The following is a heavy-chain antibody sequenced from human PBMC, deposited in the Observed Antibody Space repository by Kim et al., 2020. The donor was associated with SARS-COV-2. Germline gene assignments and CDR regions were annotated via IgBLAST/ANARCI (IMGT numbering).Heavy chain of an antibody. CDR2: ISWNSGSI. CDR3: AKVGRGVIIPGPFDY. Sequence: GGSLRLSCAASGFTFDDYAMHWVRQAPGKGLEWVSGISWNSGSIGYADSVKGRFTISRDNAKNSLYLQMNSLRAEDTALYYCAKVGRGVIIPGPFDYWGQGTLVTVSS. CDR1: GFTFDDYA. D-gene: IGHD3-10*01. V-gene: IGHV3-9*01. J-gene: IGHJ4*02.